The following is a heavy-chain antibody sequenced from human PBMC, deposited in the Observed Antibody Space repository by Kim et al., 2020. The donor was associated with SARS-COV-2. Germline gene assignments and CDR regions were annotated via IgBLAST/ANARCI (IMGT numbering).Heavy chain of an antibody. Sequence: YYADSVKGRFTISRDNSKNTLYLQLNSLRAEDTAVYYCARGIKRRYGMDVWGQGTTVTVSS. V-gene: IGHV3-33*01. J-gene: IGHJ6*02. CDR3: ARGIKRRYGMDV.